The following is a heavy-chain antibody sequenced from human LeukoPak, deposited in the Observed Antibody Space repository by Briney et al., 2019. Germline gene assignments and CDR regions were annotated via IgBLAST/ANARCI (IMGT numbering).Heavy chain of an antibody. V-gene: IGHV1-24*01. CDR3: ASFGYSSGWKAPDYGMDV. CDR2: FDPEEGEI. CDR1: GYSLNELS. Sequence: ASVKVSCKVSGYSLNELSVSWVRQAPGKGLEWMGGFDPEEGEIIYARKFQGRVTMTDDTVRNTAYMELSSLRSEDTAVYYCASFGYSSGWKAPDYGMDVWGQGTTVTVSS. J-gene: IGHJ6*02. D-gene: IGHD6-19*01.